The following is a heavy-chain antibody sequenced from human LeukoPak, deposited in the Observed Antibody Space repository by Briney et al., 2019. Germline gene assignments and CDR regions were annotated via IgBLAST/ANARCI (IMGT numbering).Heavy chain of an antibody. V-gene: IGHV4-59*01. CDR1: DDSISSYY. J-gene: IGHJ6*02. CDR3: ARLQGSYYYYAMDV. Sequence: SETLSLTCTVSDDSISSYYWSWIRQPPGKGLEWIGCIYYSGSPNYNPSLKSRVTISVDTSKNQFSLKLSSVTTADTAVYYCARLQGSYYYYAMDVWGQGTTVTVSS. D-gene: IGHD2-15*01. CDR2: IYYSGSP.